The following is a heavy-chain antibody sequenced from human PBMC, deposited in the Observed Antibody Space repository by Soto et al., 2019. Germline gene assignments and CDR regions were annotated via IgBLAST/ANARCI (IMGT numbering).Heavy chain of an antibody. V-gene: IGHV3-9*01. CDR3: VKSRSSYLVYYRTDV. Sequence: HPGGSLRLSCVASGFRFDDYAMQWVRQAPGKGLEWVAGIDWNSGSIGYADSVKGRFTISRDNAENSLYLEMKSLRGEDTALYYCVKSRSSYLVYYRTDVWGQGTTVTVSS. J-gene: IGHJ6*01. CDR2: IDWNSGSI. D-gene: IGHD2-15*01. CDR1: GFRFDDYA.